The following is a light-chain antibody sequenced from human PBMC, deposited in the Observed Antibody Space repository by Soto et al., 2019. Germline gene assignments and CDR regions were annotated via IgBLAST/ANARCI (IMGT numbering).Light chain of an antibody. Sequence: QLVLTQSPSASASLGASVKLTCTLSSGHSNYAIAWHQQQPEKGPRYLMKLNSDGSHSKGDGIPDRFSGSSSGAERYLTISSLQYEDEDDYYCQTWGNGIVVFGGGTKLTVL. J-gene: IGLJ2*01. CDR3: QTWGNGIVV. V-gene: IGLV4-69*01. CDR2: LNSDGSH. CDR1: SGHSNYA.